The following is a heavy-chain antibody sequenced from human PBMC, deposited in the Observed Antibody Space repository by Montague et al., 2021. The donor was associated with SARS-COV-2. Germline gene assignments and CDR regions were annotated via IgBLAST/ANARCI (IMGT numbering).Heavy chain of an antibody. CDR2: FNNSGST. J-gene: IGHJ4*02. CDR3: ARGLGGGSRSHFDY. Sequence: SETLSLTCAVSGGSFSGDYWYWIRKPQGKGLKRIGEFNNSGSTNYNQYPKIRVTISVDTSKKQFSLKLSSVTAADTAVYYCARGLGGGSRSHFDYWGQGTLVTVSS. V-gene: IGHV4-34*01. D-gene: IGHD2-15*01. CDR1: GGSFSGDY.